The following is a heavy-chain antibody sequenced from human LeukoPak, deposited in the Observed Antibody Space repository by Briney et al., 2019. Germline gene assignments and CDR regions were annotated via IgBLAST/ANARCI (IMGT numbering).Heavy chain of an antibody. J-gene: IGHJ6*02. D-gene: IGHD2-2*01. CDR3: AREAPGTYCSSTSCYVMGPYYYYYGMDV. CDR2: IIPIFGTA. V-gene: IGHV1-69*13. CDR1: GGTFSSYA. Sequence: SVKVSCKASGGTFSSYAISWVRQAPGQGLEWMGGIIPIFGTANYAQKFQGRVTITADESTGTAYMELGSLRSEDTAVYYCAREAPGTYCSSTSCYVMGPYYYYYGMDVWGQGTTVTVSS.